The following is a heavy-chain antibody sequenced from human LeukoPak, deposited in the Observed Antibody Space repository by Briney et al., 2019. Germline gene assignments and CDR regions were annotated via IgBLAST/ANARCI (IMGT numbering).Heavy chain of an antibody. CDR2: IYHAGNT. CDR3: ARGLYRSGWYHFDY. Sequence: PSGTLSLTCAVSGGSISSSNWWTWVRQPPGKGLEWIGEIYHAGNTNYNPSLKSRVTISVDTSKNQFSLTLSSVTAADTAVYYCARGLYRSGWYHFDYWGQGTLVTVSS. D-gene: IGHD6-19*01. J-gene: IGHJ4*02. CDR1: GGSISSSNW. V-gene: IGHV4-4*02.